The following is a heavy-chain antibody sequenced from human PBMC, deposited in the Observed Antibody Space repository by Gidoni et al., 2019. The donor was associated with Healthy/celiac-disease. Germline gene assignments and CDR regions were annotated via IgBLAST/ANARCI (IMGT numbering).Heavy chain of an antibody. D-gene: IGHD6-19*01. CDR3: ARDAVRYSSGWYFDY. CDR1: GLTFSSYG. V-gene: IGHV3-33*01. Sequence: QVQLVESGGGVVQPVRSLRLSGAASGLTFSSYGMHWVRQAPGKGLEWGAVIWYDGSKKYYADSGKGRFTISRDNSKNTLYLQMNSRRAEDTAVYYCARDAVRYSSGWYFDYWGQGTLVTVSS. J-gene: IGHJ4*02. CDR2: IWYDGSKK.